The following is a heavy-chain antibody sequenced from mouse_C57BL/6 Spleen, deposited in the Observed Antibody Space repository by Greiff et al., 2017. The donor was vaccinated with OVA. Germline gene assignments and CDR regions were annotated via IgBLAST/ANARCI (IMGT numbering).Heavy chain of an antibody. CDR2: ISNGGGST. D-gene: IGHD3-2*02. V-gene: IGHV5-12*01. J-gene: IGHJ3*01. CDR1: GFTFSDYY. Sequence: EVKLVESGGGLVQPGGSLKLSCAASGFTFSDYYMYWVRQTPEKRLEWVAYISNGGGSTYYPDTVKGRFTISRDNAKNTLYLQMSRLKSEDTAMYYCARPETAQAPFAYWGQGTLVTVSA. CDR3: ARPETAQAPFAY.